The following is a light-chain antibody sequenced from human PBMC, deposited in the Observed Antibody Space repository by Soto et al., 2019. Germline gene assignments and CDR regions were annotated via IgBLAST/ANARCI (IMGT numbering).Light chain of an antibody. CDR1: QTISSW. Sequence: IQITQSLATLSGTVGDRVTITCRASQTISSWLAWYQQKPGKAPKLPIYKASTLKSGVPSRFSGSGSGTEFTLTISSLQPDDFATYYCQHYNSYSEAFCQGTKVDIK. CDR3: QHYNSYSEA. CDR2: KAS. J-gene: IGKJ1*01. V-gene: IGKV1-5*03.